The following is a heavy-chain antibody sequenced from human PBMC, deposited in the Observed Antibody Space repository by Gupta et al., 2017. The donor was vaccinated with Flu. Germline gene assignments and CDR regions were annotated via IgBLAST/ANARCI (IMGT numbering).Heavy chain of an antibody. Sequence: EVQLVESGGGLVKPGGSLRLSCAASGFTFSTYTMNWVRQAPGKGLEWVSSISSSSSYIYYADSMKGRFTIARDNAKNSLYLQMNSLRAEETAVYYCARAHNYDSSGYYEMGYWGQGTLVTVSS. CDR3: ARAHNYDSSGYYEMGY. CDR2: ISSSSSYI. CDR1: GFTFSTYT. D-gene: IGHD3-22*01. V-gene: IGHV3-21*02. J-gene: IGHJ4*02.